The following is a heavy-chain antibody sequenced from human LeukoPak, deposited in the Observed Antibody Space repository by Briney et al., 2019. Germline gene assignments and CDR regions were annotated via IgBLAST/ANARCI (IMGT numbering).Heavy chain of an antibody. D-gene: IGHD5-18*01. J-gene: IGHJ4*02. CDR3: GSDTVLGY. Sequence: GGSLRLSCAASGFTFSSYWMHWVRQAPGKGLVWVSRINGDGSTTFYTDSVKGRFTISRDNAKNTVYLQMNSLRVEDTAVYYCGSDTVLGYWGQGTLVTASS. CDR1: GFTFSSYW. CDR2: INGDGSTT. V-gene: IGHV3-74*01.